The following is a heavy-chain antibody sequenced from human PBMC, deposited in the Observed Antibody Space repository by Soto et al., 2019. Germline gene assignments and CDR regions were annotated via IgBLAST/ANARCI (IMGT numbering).Heavy chain of an antibody. CDR1: GFNFSSYA. V-gene: IGHV3-30*04. CDR2: ISFDGRNK. D-gene: IGHD6-6*01. Sequence: QVQLVESGGGVVQPGRSLRLSCAASGFNFSSYAMHWVRQAPGKGLEWVAAISFDGRNKYYPDSVKGRFTISRDDSKSTLFLQVYSLRPEDTALYFCARPLEYSTSSWYGLDVWGQGTTVTVSS. CDR3: ARPLEYSTSSWYGLDV. J-gene: IGHJ6*02.